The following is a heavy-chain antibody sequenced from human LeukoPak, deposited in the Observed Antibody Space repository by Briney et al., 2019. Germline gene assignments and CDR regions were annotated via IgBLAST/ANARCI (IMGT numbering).Heavy chain of an antibody. V-gene: IGHV3-15*01. CDR2: IKSKTDGGTT. CDR1: GFTFSNAW. J-gene: IGHJ4*02. Sequence: GGSLRLSCAASGFTFSNAWMSWVRQAPGKGLEWVGRIKSKTDGGTTDYAAPVKGRFTISRDDSKNTLYLQMNSLKTEDTAVYYCTTDMVGYLSSGYPPYFDYWGQGTLVTVSS. D-gene: IGHD3-22*01. CDR3: TTDMVGYLSSGYPPYFDY.